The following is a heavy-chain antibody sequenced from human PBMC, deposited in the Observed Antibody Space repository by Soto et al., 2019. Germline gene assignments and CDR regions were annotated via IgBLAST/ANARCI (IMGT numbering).Heavy chain of an antibody. D-gene: IGHD3-10*01. CDR2: INAGNGNT. V-gene: IGHV1-3*01. Sequence: QVQLVQSGAEVKKPGALVKVSCKASGYTFTSYAMHWVRQAPGQRLEWMGWINAGNGNTKYSQKFQSRVTITRDTSASTAYMELSSLRSEDTAVYYCARDSAYYYGSGSYPNFDYWGQGTLVTVSS. CDR1: GYTFTSYA. CDR3: ARDSAYYYGSGSYPNFDY. J-gene: IGHJ4*02.